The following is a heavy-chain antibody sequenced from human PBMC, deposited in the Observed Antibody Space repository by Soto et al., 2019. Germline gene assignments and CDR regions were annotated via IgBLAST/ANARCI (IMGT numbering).Heavy chain of an antibody. CDR2: IRSHSGST. V-gene: IGHV4-39*01. D-gene: IGHD2-21*02. J-gene: IGHJ6*02. Sequence: PSETLSLTCSVSGASVTRSSYYWAWIRQPPGKGLEWIASIRSHSGSTYYDPSLRGRVLISVDSSKNHFSLNLSSVTAADTAVYYCARPGDAYGLDVWGQGTTVTVSS. CDR1: GASVTRSSYY. CDR3: ARPGDAYGLDV.